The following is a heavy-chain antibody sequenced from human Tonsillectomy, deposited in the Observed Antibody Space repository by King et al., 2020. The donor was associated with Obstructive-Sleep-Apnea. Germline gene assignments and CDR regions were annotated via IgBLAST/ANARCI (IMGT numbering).Heavy chain of an antibody. J-gene: IGHJ4*02. D-gene: IGHD5-18*01. Sequence: VQLQESGPGLVKPSETLSLTCTVSGGSISTYYWSWIRPPPGKGLEWIGYIYYTGNTNYNPSLKSRVTISVDTSKNQFSLKLTSVSAADTAVYFCAEGMVTLSHWGQGTLVTVSS. CDR3: AEGMVTLSH. CDR1: GGSISTYY. V-gene: IGHV4-59*01. CDR2: IYYTGNT.